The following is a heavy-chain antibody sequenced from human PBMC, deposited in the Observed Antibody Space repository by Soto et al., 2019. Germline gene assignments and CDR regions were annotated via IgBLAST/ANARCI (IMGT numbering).Heavy chain of an antibody. CDR3: ARVGDILTGYSYYFDY. CDR1: GGSISSYY. J-gene: IGHJ4*02. V-gene: IGHV4-59*08. D-gene: IGHD3-9*01. Sequence: SETLSLTCTVSGGSISSYYWSWIRQPPGKGLEWIGYIYYSGSTNYHPSLKSQVTISVDTSKNQFSLKLSSVTAADTAVYYCARVGDILTGYSYYFDYWGQGTLVTVSS. CDR2: IYYSGST.